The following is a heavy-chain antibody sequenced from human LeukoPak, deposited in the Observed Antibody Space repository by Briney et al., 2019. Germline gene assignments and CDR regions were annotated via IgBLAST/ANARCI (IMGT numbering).Heavy chain of an antibody. CDR1: GVSVSSGPYY. V-gene: IGHV4-61*01. Sequence: SETLSLTCTVSGVSVSSGPYYWSWIRQPPGKGLEWIGYIYYSGSTNYSPSLKSRVTISADTSKNQFSLKLTSVTSADTAVYYCARNYGDSLYYFDYWGQGTLVTVSS. CDR2: IYYSGST. J-gene: IGHJ4*02. D-gene: IGHD4-17*01. CDR3: ARNYGDSLYYFDY.